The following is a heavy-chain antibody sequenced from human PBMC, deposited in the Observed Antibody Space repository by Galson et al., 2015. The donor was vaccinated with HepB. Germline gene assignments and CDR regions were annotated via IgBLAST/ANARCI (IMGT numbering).Heavy chain of an antibody. CDR3: ARDVRYAFEM. Sequence: SVKVSCKASGYTFTRNGISWVRQAPGQGLEWMGWISTNSGNTYYAQKFQDRLIMTTERSTSTAYMELRSLTSDDMASYYCARDVRYAFEMWGQGTMVTVS. V-gene: IGHV1-18*03. J-gene: IGHJ3*02. D-gene: IGHD3-10*02. CDR1: GYTFTRNG. CDR2: ISTNSGNT.